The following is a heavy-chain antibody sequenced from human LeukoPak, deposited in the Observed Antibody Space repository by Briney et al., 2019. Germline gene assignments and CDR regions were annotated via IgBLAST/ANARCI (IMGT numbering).Heavy chain of an antibody. CDR1: GGSTSSYY. V-gene: IGHV4-59*01. J-gene: IGHJ6*03. CDR2: IYYSGST. CDR3: VGAAAGYYYYYMDV. D-gene: IGHD6-13*01. Sequence: SETLSLTCTVPGGSTSSYYWSWIRHPPGEGLEWIGYIYYSGSTNYNPSLKNRVTISVDTSKNQFSLKLSSVTAADTAVYYCVGAAAGYYYYYMDVWGKGTTVTISS.